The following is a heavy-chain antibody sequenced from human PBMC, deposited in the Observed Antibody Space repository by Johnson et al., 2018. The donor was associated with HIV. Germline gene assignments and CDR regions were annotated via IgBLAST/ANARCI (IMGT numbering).Heavy chain of an antibody. D-gene: IGHD7-27*01. J-gene: IGHJ3*02. Sequence: VQLVESGGGLIQPGGSLRLSCAASGFTVSSNYMSWVRQAPGKGLEWVSVIYSRDTTYYADSVKGRFSISRDSSKNTLYLQMNSLRAEDTAVYYCARDQTGVTTIWGQGTMVTVSS. CDR3: ARDQTGVTTI. CDR1: GFTVSSNY. CDR2: IYSRDTT. V-gene: IGHV3-66*03.